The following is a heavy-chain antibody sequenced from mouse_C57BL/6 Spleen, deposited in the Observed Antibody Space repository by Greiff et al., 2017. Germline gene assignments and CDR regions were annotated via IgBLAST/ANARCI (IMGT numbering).Heavy chain of an antibody. V-gene: IGHV5-17*01. Sequence: EVQGVESGGGLVKPGGSLKLSCAASGFTFSDYGMHWVRQAPEQGLEWVAYISSGSSTIYYADTVKGRFTISRDNAKNTLFLQMTSLRSEDTAMYYCARRALYDGNARDDWGQGTSVTVSS. J-gene: IGHJ4*01. CDR3: ARRALYDGNARDD. CDR2: ISSGSSTI. D-gene: IGHD2-1*01. CDR1: GFTFSDYG.